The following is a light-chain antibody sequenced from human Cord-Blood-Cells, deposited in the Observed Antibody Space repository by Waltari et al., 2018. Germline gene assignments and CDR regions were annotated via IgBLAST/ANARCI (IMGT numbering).Light chain of an antibody. CDR1: SCDVGGYNY. J-gene: IGLJ3*02. V-gene: IGLV2-14*01. CDR3: SSYTSSSTLV. Sequence: QSALTQPASVSGSPGQSITISCTGTSCDVGGYNYVSWYQQHPGKAPKLMIYDVSNRPSGVSNRCSGSKSGNTASLTISGLQAEDEADYYCSSYTSSSTLVFGGGTKLTVL. CDR2: DVS.